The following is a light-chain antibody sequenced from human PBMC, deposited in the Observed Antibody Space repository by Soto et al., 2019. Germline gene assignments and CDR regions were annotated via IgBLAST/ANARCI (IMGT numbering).Light chain of an antibody. CDR1: NIGSKS. V-gene: IGLV3-21*02. J-gene: IGLJ2*01. Sequence: SYELTKPPSVSVAPGQTARITCGGNNIGSKSVHWYQQKPGQAPVLVVYDDNDRPSGITERFSGSDSGNTATLTISRVEAGDEADYYCQVWHSGVDWVFGGGTKLTVL. CDR2: DDN. CDR3: QVWHSGVDWV.